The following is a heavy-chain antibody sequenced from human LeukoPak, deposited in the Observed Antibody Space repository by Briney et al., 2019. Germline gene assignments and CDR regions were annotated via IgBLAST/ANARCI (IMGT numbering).Heavy chain of an antibody. CDR2: IYPGDSDT. CDR3: ARHKGDYYGMDV. CDR1: GYSFTTSW. V-gene: IGHV5-51*01. Sequence: GESLKISCKDSGYSFTTSWIGWVRQMPGKGLEWMGIIYPGDSDTRYSPSFQGQVTISADKSINTAYLQWSSLEASDTAIYYCARHKGDYYGMDVWGQGTTVTVSS. D-gene: IGHD3-16*01. J-gene: IGHJ6*02.